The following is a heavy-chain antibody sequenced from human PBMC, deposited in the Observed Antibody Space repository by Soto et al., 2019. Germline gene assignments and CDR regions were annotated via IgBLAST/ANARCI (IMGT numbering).Heavy chain of an antibody. V-gene: IGHV3-7*05. CDR3: ARDGERLPRYYGMDV. Sequence: GGSLRLSCAASGFTFSSYWMSWVRQAPGKGLEWVANIKQDGSEKYYVDSVKGRFTISRDNAKNSLYLQMNSLRAEDTAVYYCARDGERLPRYYGMDVWGQGTTVTVSS. CDR1: GFTFSSYW. D-gene: IGHD3-10*01. CDR2: IKQDGSEK. J-gene: IGHJ6*02.